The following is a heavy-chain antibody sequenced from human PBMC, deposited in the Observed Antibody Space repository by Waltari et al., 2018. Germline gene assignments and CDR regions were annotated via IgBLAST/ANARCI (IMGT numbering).Heavy chain of an antibody. CDR2: IYWDNDK. J-gene: IGHJ3*02. CDR1: GFSLTTSGVA. CDR3: AHRLIGSNTWDYGAFDI. D-gene: IGHD3-10*01. Sequence: QITLKETGPTLVQPTQTLDLTCTFSGFSLTTSGVAVGWLRPPLGKALEWLVHIYWDNDKRYNPSLKSRITIIKDTSKNQVILIMTNTDPVDTGTYFCAHRLIGSNTWDYGAFDIWGQGTVVTVSS. V-gene: IGHV2-5*02.